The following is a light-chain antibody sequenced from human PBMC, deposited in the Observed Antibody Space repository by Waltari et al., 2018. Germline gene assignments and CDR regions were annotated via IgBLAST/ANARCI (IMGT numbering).Light chain of an antibody. Sequence: AIRITQSPSSLSASTGDRVTITCRASQGISSYLAWYQQKPGKAPKLLIYAASTLQSGVPSRFSGIGSGTDFTLTISCLQSEDFATYYCQQYYSYPLTFGPGTKVDIQ. CDR1: QGISSY. CDR2: AAS. V-gene: IGKV1-8*01. CDR3: QQYYSYPLT. J-gene: IGKJ3*01.